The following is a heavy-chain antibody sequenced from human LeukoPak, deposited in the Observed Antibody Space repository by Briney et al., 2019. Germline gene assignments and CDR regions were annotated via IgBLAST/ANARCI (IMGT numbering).Heavy chain of an antibody. CDR3: ARIRESLGLGAFDI. V-gene: IGHV3-30-3*01. Sequence: GRSLRLSCAASGFTFSSYAIHWVRQAPGKGLEWVAVVSYDGSIKYYADSVKGRFTISRDNSKNTLYLQMNSLRAEDSALYYCARIRESLGLGAFDIWGQGTMVTVSS. CDR1: GFTFSSYA. J-gene: IGHJ3*02. D-gene: IGHD7-27*01. CDR2: VSYDGSIK.